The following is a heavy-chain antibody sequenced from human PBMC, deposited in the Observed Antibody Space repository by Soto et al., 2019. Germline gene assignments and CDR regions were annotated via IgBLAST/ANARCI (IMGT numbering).Heavy chain of an antibody. CDR2: IYHSGST. CDR1: GGSIRSSNW. Sequence: SETLSLTCAVSGGSIRSSNWWSWVRQPPGKWLEWIGEIYHSGSTNYNPSLKSRVTISVDKSKNQFSLKLSSVTAADTAVYYCARGPGVPTARYYYDYYGMDVWGQGTTVTVSS. CDR3: ARGPGVPTARYYYDYYGMDV. J-gene: IGHJ6*02. V-gene: IGHV4-4*02. D-gene: IGHD2-2*01.